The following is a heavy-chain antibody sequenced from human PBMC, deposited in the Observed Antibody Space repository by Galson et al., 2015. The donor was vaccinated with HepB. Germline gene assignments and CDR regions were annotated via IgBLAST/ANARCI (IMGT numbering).Heavy chain of an antibody. J-gene: IGHJ4*02. Sequence: SLRLSCAASGFTFSSNSINWVRQAPGKGLEWVSSIISSSSYIYYADSVKGRFTISRDNAKNSLYLQMNSLRAEDTAVYYCARDLGSSGGDYWGQGTLVTVSS. CDR2: IISSSSYI. CDR1: GFTFSSNS. CDR3: ARDLGSSGGDY. D-gene: IGHD6-19*01. V-gene: IGHV3-21*01.